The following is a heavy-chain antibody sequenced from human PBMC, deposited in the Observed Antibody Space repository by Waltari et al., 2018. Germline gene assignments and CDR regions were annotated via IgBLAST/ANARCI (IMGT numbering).Heavy chain of an antibody. CDR3: ASRGGDSSGYYLDY. Sequence: QVQLVQSGAEVKKPGSSVKVSCKASGGTFSSYTISWVRQAPGQGLEWMGRIIPILGIANYAQKFQGRVTITADKSTSTAYMERSSLGSEDTAVYYWASRGGDSSGYYLDYWGQGTLVTVSS. V-gene: IGHV1-69*02. J-gene: IGHJ4*02. CDR1: GGTFSSYT. CDR2: IIPILGIA. D-gene: IGHD3-22*01.